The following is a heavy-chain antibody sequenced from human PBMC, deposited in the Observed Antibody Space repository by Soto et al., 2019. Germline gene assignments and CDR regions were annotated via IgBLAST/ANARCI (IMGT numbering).Heavy chain of an antibody. CDR1: GFTFSSYA. V-gene: IGHV3-23*01. J-gene: IGHJ6*02. Sequence: EVQLLESGGGLVQPGGSLRLSCAASGFTFSSYAMSWVRQAPGKGLEWVSAISGSGGSTYYADSVKGRFTISRDNSKHTLYLQMNSLRAEDTAVYYCAKGDSYYYYGMDVWGQGTKVTVSS. CDR3: AKGDSYYYYGMDV. CDR2: ISGSGGST.